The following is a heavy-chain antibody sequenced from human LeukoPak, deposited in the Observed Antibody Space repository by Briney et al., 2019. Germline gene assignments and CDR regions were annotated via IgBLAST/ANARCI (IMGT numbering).Heavy chain of an antibody. CDR3: TQVVGNLRTDS. J-gene: IGHJ5*01. CDR2: VYYSGST. V-gene: IGHV4-39*01. D-gene: IGHD1-1*01. CDR1: GGSISNSGFY. Sequence: SETLSLTCTVSGGSISNSGFYWGWIRQTPGKGLEWIGSVYYSGSTYYHPSLESRATVSVDTSKNQFSLKLRSVTATDTAVYYCTQVVGNLRTDSWGHGTLVTVSS.